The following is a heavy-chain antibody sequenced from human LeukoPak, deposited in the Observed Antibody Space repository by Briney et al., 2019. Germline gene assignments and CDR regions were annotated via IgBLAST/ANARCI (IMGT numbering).Heavy chain of an antibody. V-gene: IGHV5-51*01. CDR3: ARLRYSSSDYYYGMDV. J-gene: IGHJ6*02. CDR2: IYPGDSDT. CDR1: GYSFTSYW. Sequence: GESLKISCKGSGYSFTSYWIGWVRQMPGKGLEWMGIIYPGDSDTRYSPSFQGQVTISADKSISTAYLQWSSLKASDTAMYYCARLRYSSSDYYYGMDVWGQGTTVTVSS. D-gene: IGHD6-6*01.